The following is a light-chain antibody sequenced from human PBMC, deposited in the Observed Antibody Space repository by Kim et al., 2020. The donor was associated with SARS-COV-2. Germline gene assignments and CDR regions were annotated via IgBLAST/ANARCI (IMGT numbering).Light chain of an antibody. J-gene: IGKJ4*01. Sequence: SGGDRVTITYWAGQGINGLLAGYQTKPGKAPKLMIDAASSLQSCVPSRFSGSGSWTDFNLTISSLQPVEFATDYCQQANSFHLTFGGGTKLDIK. V-gene: IGKV1-12*01. CDR2: AAS. CDR3: QQANSFHLT. CDR1: QGINGL.